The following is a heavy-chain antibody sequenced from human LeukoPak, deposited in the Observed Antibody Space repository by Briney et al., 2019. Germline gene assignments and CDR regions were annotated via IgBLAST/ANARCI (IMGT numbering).Heavy chain of an antibody. CDR2: IYTSGST. V-gene: IGHV4-4*07. CDR3: ARDLSEVPRPSFDI. Sequence: PSGTLSLTCTVSGGSISSYYWSWIRQPAGKGLEWIGRIYTSGSTNYNPFLKSRVTMSVDTSKNQFSLKLSSVTAADTAVYYCARDLSEVPRPSFDIWGQGTIVTVST. CDR1: GGSISSYY. D-gene: IGHD1-1*01. J-gene: IGHJ3*02.